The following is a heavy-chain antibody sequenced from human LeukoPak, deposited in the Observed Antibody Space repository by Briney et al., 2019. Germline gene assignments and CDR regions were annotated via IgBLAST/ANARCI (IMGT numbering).Heavy chain of an antibody. CDR3: ARDGGSSWSRLGFRPNYYYYCGMDV. V-gene: IGHV1-69*01. D-gene: IGHD6-13*01. CDR1: GGTFSSYA. CDR2: IIPIFGTA. J-gene: IGHJ6*02. Sequence: SVKVSCKASGGTFSSYAISWVRQAPGQGLEWMGGIIPIFGTANYAQKFQGRVTITADESTSTAYMELSSLRSEDTAVYYCARDGGSSWSRLGFRPNYYYYCGMDVWGQGTTVTVSS.